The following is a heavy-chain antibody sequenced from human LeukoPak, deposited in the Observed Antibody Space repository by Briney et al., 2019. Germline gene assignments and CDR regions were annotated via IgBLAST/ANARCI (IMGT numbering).Heavy chain of an antibody. V-gene: IGHV1-2*02. CDR3: ARDLSHGLDYYYYMDV. J-gene: IGHJ6*03. CDR1: GYSFSDYY. Sequence: ASVKVSCKASGYSFSDYYIHWVRQAPGQGLEWMGWMNPNSGVTNYAQKFQGRPALTRDTSISTAYMELSGLRYDDSAMYYCARDLSHGLDYYYYMDVWGKGTTVTVSS. D-gene: IGHD2/OR15-2a*01. CDR2: MNPNSGVT.